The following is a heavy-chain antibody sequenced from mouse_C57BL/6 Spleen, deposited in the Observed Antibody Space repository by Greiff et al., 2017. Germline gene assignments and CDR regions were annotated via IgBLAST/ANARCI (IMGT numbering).Heavy chain of an antibody. V-gene: IGHV1-72*01. Sequence: QVQLQQPGAELVKPGASVKLSCKASGYTFTSYWMPWVKQRPGRGLEWIGRIDPNSGGTKYNEKFKSKATLTVDKPSSTAYMQLSSLTSEDSAVYYCARVYEGYYDNWYYAMDYWGQGTSVTVSS. CDR2: IDPNSGGT. J-gene: IGHJ4*01. CDR1: GYTFTSYW. CDR3: ARVYEGYYDNWYYAMDY. D-gene: IGHD2-3*01.